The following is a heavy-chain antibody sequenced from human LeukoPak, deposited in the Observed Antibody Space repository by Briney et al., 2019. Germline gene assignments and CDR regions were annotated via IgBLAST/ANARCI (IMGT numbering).Heavy chain of an antibody. V-gene: IGHV3-30-3*01. J-gene: IGHJ6*02. Sequence: GGSLRLSCAASGFTFSSYAMHWVRQAPGKGLEWVAVISYDGSNKYYADSVKGRFTISRDNSKNTLYLQMYSLRAEDTAVYYCASGLGGSGLMDVWGQGTTVTVSS. D-gene: IGHD3-10*01. CDR1: GFTFSSYA. CDR2: ISYDGSNK. CDR3: ASGLGGSGLMDV.